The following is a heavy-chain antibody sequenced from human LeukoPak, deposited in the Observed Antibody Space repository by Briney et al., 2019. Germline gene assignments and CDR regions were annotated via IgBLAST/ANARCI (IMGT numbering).Heavy chain of an antibody. CDR2: IFPGDSDT. J-gene: IGHJ3*02. Sequence: GEPLKISCKGSGYSFTNYWIAWVRQMPGKGLEWMWIIFPGDSDTRYSPSFQGHVTISADKSISTAYLQWSSLKASDTAMYYCARLGYCSSTSCYDAREGAFDIWGQGTMVTVSS. CDR3: ARLGYCSSTSCYDAREGAFDI. CDR1: GYSFTNYW. D-gene: IGHD2-2*01. V-gene: IGHV5-51*01.